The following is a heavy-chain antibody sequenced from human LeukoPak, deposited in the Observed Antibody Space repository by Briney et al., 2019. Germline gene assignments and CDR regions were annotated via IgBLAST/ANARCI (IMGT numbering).Heavy chain of an antibody. CDR2: IIPIFGTA. V-gene: IGHV1-69*01. CDR1: GGTFSSYA. D-gene: IGHD2-15*01. Sequence: SVKVSCKASGGTFSSYAISWVRQAPGQGLEWMGGIIPIFGTANYAQKFQGRVTITADESTSTAYMELSSLRSEDTTVYYCASQLNSVVAAFEYFQHWGQGTLVTVSS. J-gene: IGHJ1*01. CDR3: ASQLNSVVAAFEYFQH.